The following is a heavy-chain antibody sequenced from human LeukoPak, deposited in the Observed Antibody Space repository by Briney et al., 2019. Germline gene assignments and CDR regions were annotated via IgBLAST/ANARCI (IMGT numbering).Heavy chain of an antibody. CDR1: GFTFSSYA. Sequence: GGSLRLSCAASGFTFSSYAMSWVRQAPGKGLEWVAGISGSGGRTDYADSVKGRFIISRDNSKNTPYLQMNSLRAEDTAVYYCAKSPNYYDSSGLDYWGQGTLVTVSS. V-gene: IGHV3-23*01. CDR3: AKSPNYYDSSGLDY. J-gene: IGHJ4*02. CDR2: ISGSGGRT. D-gene: IGHD3-22*01.